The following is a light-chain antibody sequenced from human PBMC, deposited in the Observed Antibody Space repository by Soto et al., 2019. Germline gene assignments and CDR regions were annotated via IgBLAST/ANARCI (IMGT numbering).Light chain of an antibody. V-gene: IGKV3-20*01. J-gene: IGKJ1*01. CDR2: GAS. CDR1: QSVGSSY. CDR3: QQYGNSPET. Sequence: EIVLTQSPGTLSLSPGERVTLSCRASQSVGSSYLAWYQQKPGQAPRLLIYGASSRATGIPDRFSGSGSGTDFTLTISILEPEDFAVYYCQQYGNSPETFGQGTKVEIK.